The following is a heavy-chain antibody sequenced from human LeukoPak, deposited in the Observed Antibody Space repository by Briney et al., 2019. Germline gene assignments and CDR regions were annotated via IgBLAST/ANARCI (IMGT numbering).Heavy chain of an antibody. J-gene: IGHJ4*02. Sequence: PSETLSLTCTVSGGSISSSSYYWGWIRQPPGKGLEWIGSIYYSGSTYYNPSLKSRVTISVDTSKNQFSLKLSSVTAADTAVYYCARRYTIFGVVTPRFDYWGQGTLVTVSS. CDR3: ARRYTIFGVVTPRFDY. CDR1: GGSISSSSYY. V-gene: IGHV4-39*07. D-gene: IGHD3-3*01. CDR2: IYYSGST.